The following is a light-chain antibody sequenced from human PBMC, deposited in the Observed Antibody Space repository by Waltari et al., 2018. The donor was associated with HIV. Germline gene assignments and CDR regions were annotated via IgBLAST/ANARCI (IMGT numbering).Light chain of an antibody. V-gene: IGLV1-51*02. CDR2: ENN. Sequence: QSVLTQPPSVSAAPGQKVTISCSGSSSNIENNYVSWYQQFPGKAPKRLRFENNKRPSVIRDRFSGSKSGTSATLGITGLQTGDEADDYCGTWDSSLSAGVFGGGTKLTVL. J-gene: IGLJ3*02. CDR1: SSNIENNY. CDR3: GTWDSSLSAGV.